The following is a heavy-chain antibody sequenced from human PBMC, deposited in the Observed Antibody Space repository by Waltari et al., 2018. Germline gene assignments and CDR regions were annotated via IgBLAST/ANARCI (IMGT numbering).Heavy chain of an antibody. V-gene: IGHV3-23*01. CDR3: ARDWRRSLEYLDWLLFALDY. CDR2: IGGSGDSV. D-gene: IGHD3-9*01. J-gene: IGHJ4*02. Sequence: ELQLLEAGGGLVQPGGSLRLSCGASGFTFSSHAMSWVRQAPGKGCWWGSAIGGSGDSVFYAESVKGRFTVSRDNSKNTLFLEMNSLRAEDTAVYFCARDWRRSLEYLDWLLFALDYWGQGTLVTVSS. CDR1: GFTFSSHA.